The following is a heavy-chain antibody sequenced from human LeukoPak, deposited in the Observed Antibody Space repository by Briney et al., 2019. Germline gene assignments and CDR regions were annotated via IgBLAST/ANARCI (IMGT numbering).Heavy chain of an antibody. D-gene: IGHD6-13*01. CDR3: ARDAGSSSFL. Sequence: PSETLSLTCTVSGGSISSGSHYWSWIRQHPGKGLEWIGYIHYSGSPYYNPSLKSRVTISIDTSKNQFSLKVGSVTAADTAVYYCARDAGSSSFLWGQGTLVTVSS. CDR2: IHYSGSP. J-gene: IGHJ4*02. CDR1: GGSISSGSHY. V-gene: IGHV4-31*03.